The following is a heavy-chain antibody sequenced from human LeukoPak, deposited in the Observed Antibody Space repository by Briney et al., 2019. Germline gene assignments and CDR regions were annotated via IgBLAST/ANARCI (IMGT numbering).Heavy chain of an antibody. Sequence: ASVKVSCKASGYTFPGYYMHWVRQAPGQGLEWMGWINPNSVGTNYAQKFQGRVTMTTDTSTSTAYMELRSLRSDDTAVYYCARGRYCSGGSCYYLADIWGQGTMVTVSS. V-gene: IGHV1-2*02. D-gene: IGHD2-15*01. J-gene: IGHJ3*02. CDR1: GYTFPGYY. CDR3: ARGRYCSGGSCYYLADI. CDR2: INPNSVGT.